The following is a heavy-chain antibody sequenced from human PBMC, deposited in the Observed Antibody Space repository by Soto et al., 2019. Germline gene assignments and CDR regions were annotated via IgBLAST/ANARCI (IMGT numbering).Heavy chain of an antibody. CDR3: ARGIPPPDIVVVPAASVYYYYYGMDV. D-gene: IGHD2-2*01. V-gene: IGHV1-69*06. Sequence: ASVKVSCKASGGTFSSYAISRGRRAPGQGLEWRGGIIPIFGTANYAQKFPGRVTITADKSTRAAYMELSSMRSEDTAVYYCARGIPPPDIVVVPAASVYYYYYGMDVWGQGTTVTVSS. CDR1: GGTFSSYA. J-gene: IGHJ6*02. CDR2: IIPIFGTA.